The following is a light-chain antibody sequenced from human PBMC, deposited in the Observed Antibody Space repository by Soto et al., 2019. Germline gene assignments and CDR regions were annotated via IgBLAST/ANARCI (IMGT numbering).Light chain of an antibody. V-gene: IGLV1-44*01. CDR2: RNH. J-gene: IGLJ3*02. CDR3: AAWDDSRNWV. CDR1: SSNIGSNS. Sequence: QSVLTQPPSASGTPGQTVTISCSGSSSNIGSNSAYWYQQIPGTDPKLIIYRNHQRPSGVPDRFSGSKSGTSASLTISGLQSEDEADYHCAAWDDSRNWVFGGGTKVTVL.